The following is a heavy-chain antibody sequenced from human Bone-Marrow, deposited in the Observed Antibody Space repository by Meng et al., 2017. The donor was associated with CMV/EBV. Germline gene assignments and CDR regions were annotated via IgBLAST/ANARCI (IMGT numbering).Heavy chain of an antibody. D-gene: IGHD2-2*02. Sequence: ASVKVSCKASGYTFTSYDINWVRQATGQGLEWMGWMNPNSGNTNYAQKLQGRVTMTTDTSTSTAYMELRSLRSDDTAVYYCARDWGRVPASCYKEWCFKYYGMDVWGQGTTVTVSS. CDR2: MNPNSGNT. V-gene: IGHV1-18*01. J-gene: IGHJ6*02. CDR3: ARDWGRVPASCYKEWCFKYYGMDV. CDR1: GYTFTSYD.